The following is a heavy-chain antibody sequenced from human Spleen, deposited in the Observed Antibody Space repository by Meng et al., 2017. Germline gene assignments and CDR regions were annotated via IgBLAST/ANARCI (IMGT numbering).Heavy chain of an antibody. Sequence: GESLKISCAASGFTFSSYAMHWVRQAPGKGLEWVAVISYDGSNKYYADSVKGRFTISRDNAKNSLYLQMNSLRAEDTAVYYCARDVGPYCFDYWGQGTLVTVSS. D-gene: IGHD1-26*01. CDR1: GFTFSSYA. CDR3: ARDVGPYCFDY. V-gene: IGHV3-30*04. CDR2: ISYDGSNK. J-gene: IGHJ4*02.